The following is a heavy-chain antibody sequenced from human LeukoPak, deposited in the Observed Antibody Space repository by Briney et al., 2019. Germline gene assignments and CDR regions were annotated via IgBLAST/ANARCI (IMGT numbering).Heavy chain of an antibody. J-gene: IGHJ4*02. CDR2: IKQDGSEK. D-gene: IGHD3-22*01. V-gene: IGHV3-7*01. CDR1: GFTFSSYW. CDR3: TGHDSSGSTGEGLDY. Sequence: GGSLRLSCAASGFTFSSYWMSWVRQAPGKGLEWVANIKQDGSEKYYVDSVKGRFTISRDNAKNSLYLQMNSLRAEDTAVYYCTGHDSSGSTGEGLDYWGQGTLVTVSS.